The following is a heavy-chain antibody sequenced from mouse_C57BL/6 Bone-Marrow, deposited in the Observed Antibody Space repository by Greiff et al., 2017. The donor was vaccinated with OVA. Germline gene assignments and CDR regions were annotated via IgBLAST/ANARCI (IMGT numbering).Heavy chain of an antibody. Sequence: VQGVESGPGLVAPSQSLSITCTASGFSLTSYAISWVRQPPGKGLEWLGAIWTGGGTNYYSAQKSRLSISKDNSKRQVFLKMNSLQTYDASRDYCASTRSASWFAYWGQGTLVTVSA. D-gene: IGHD1-1*01. CDR3: ASTRSASWFAY. V-gene: IGHV2-9-1*01. CDR1: GFSLTSYA. CDR2: IWTGGGT. J-gene: IGHJ3*01.